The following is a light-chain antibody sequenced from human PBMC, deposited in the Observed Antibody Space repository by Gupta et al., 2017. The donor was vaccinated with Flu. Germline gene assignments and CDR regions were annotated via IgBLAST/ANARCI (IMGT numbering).Light chain of an antibody. CDR3: QQYDSYPLT. J-gene: IGKJ4*01. CDR2: AAS. CDR1: QGISSY. V-gene: IGKV1-8*01. Sequence: AIRMTPSPSSFSASTGDRVTITCRASQGISSYLAWYQQKPGKAPKLLIYAASTLQSGVPSRFSGSGSGTDFTLTISCLQSEDFATYYCQQYDSYPLTFGGGTNVEIK.